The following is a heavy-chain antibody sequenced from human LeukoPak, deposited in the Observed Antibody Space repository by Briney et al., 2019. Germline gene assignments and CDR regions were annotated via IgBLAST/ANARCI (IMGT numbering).Heavy chain of an antibody. CDR2: INTDGSST. V-gene: IGHV3-74*01. CDR1: GFTFSSYW. CDR3: ARGGVDYDFWSGRYPLGPY. J-gene: IGHJ4*02. D-gene: IGHD3-3*01. Sequence: GGSLRLSCAASGFTFSSYWMHWVRQAPGKGLVWVSRINTDGSSTSYADSVKGRFTISRDNAKNTLYLQMNSLRAEDTAVYYCARGGVDYDFWSGRYPLGPYWGQGTLVTVSS.